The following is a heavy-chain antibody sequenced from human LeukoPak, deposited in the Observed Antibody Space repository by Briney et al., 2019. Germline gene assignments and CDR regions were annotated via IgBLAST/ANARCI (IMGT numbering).Heavy chain of an antibody. V-gene: IGHV3-7*01. D-gene: IGHD6-19*01. CDR3: ATKQWLAPPPDS. J-gene: IGHJ4*02. CDR2: INQDGSEM. CDR1: GFTFSNYW. Sequence: GGSLRLSCAASGFTFSNYWMRWVRQAPGKGLEWLANINQDGSEMYHVDSVKGRFTVARDNADNTMFLQMNSVRDEDTAVYYCATKQWLAPPPDSWGQGTPVTVSS.